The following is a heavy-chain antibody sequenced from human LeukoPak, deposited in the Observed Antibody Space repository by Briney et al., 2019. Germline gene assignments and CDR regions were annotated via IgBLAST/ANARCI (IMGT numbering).Heavy chain of an antibody. Sequence: PETLSLTCAVYGGSFSGYYWSWIRQPPGKGLEWLGEINHSGSTNYNLSLKSRITISVDTSKNQFSVRLSSVTAADTAVYYCARRYCSSTSCLDFDYWGQGTLVTVSS. J-gene: IGHJ4*02. CDR2: INHSGST. D-gene: IGHD2-2*01. V-gene: IGHV4-34*01. CDR1: GGSFSGYY. CDR3: ARRYCSSTSCLDFDY.